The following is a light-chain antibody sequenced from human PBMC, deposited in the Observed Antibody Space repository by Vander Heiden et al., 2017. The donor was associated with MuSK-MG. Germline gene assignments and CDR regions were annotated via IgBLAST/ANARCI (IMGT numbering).Light chain of an antibody. V-gene: IGLV3-21*02. Sequence: SYVLTQPPSVSVAPGQTATIPCGGNNIGRKSVHWYQRKPGQAPVLVVYDDSDRPSGIPERFSGSNSGNTATLTIRTVEAGDEADYYCQVWDTVSDHLAVFGGGTKLTVL. CDR2: DDS. CDR1: NIGRKS. J-gene: IGLJ3*02. CDR3: QVWDTVSDHLAV.